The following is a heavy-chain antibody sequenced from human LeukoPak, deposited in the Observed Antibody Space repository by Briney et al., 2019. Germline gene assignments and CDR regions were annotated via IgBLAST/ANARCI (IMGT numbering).Heavy chain of an antibody. Sequence: SETLSLTCTVSGGSISSSSYYWGWIRQPPGKGLEWIGSIYYSGSTYYNPSLKSRVTLSVDKSKNQFSLRLSSVTAADTAVYYCAGAYCGGDCYSGRTFDIWGQGTMVTVSP. D-gene: IGHD2-21*02. J-gene: IGHJ3*02. V-gene: IGHV4-39*07. CDR2: IYYSGST. CDR1: GGSISSSSYY. CDR3: AGAYCGGDCYSGRTFDI.